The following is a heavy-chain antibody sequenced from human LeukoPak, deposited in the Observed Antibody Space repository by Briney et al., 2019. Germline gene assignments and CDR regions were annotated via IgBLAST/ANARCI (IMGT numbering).Heavy chain of an antibody. D-gene: IGHD5-12*01. J-gene: IGHJ4*02. V-gene: IGHV4-34*01. CDR1: GGSFSGYY. CDR2: INHSGST. CDR3: ARSDVATSYFDY. Sequence: SETLCLTCAVYGGSFSGYYWSWIRQPPGKGLEWIGEINHSGSTNYNPSLKSRVTISVDTSKNQFSLKLSSVTAADTAVYYCARSDVATSYFDYWGQGTLVTVSS.